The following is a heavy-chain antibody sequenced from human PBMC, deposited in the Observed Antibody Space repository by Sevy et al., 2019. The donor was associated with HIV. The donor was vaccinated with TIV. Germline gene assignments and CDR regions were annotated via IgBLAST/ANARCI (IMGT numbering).Heavy chain of an antibody. CDR3: AKEADSGITGTAPYPNWFDP. D-gene: IGHD1-7*01. J-gene: IGHJ5*02. CDR2: ISGSGGST. CDR1: GFTFSSYA. V-gene: IGHV3-23*01. Sequence: GGSLRLSCAASGFTFSSYAMSWVRQAPGKGLEWVSAISGSGGSTYYADSVKGRFTISRDNSKNTLYLQMNGLRAEDTAVYYCAKEADSGITGTAPYPNWFDPWGQGTLVTVSS.